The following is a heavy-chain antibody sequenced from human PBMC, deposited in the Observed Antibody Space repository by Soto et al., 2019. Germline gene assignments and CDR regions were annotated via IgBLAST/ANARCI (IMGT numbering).Heavy chain of an antibody. CDR2: IIPIFGTT. D-gene: IGHD3-22*01. CDR1: GCTFSSYA. V-gene: IGHV1-69*13. CDR3: ARDTYCHDNSGYLDQ. J-gene: IGHJ4*02. Sequence: SVKVSCKASGCTFSSYAISWVRQAPGQGLEWMGGIIPIFGTTNYAQKFQGRVTITADESTSTAYMDLSSLRSEDTAVYYCARDTYCHDNSGYLDQWGQGTLVTVSS.